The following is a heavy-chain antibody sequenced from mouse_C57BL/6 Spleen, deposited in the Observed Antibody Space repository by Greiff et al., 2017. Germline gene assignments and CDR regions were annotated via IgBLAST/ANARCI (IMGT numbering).Heavy chain of an antibody. Sequence: VKLMESGAELVKPGASVKISCKASGYAFSSYWMNWVKQRPGKGLEWIGQIYPGDGDTNYNGKFKGKATLTADKSSGTAYMQLSSLTSEDSAVYFCARSVSLYAMDYWGQGTSVTVSS. CDR3: ARSVSLYAMDY. CDR1: GYAFSSYW. CDR2: IYPGDGDT. V-gene: IGHV1-80*01. D-gene: IGHD1-1*01. J-gene: IGHJ4*01.